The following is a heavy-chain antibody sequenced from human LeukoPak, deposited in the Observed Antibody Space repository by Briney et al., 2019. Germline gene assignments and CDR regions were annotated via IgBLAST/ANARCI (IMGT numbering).Heavy chain of an antibody. CDR1: GGSISSGGYY. V-gene: IGHV4-31*03. Sequence: SQTLSLTCTVSGGSISSGGYYWSWIRQHPGKGLEWIGYIYYSGSTNYNPSLKSRVTISVDTSKNQFSLKLSSVTAADTAVYYCARNQGYDFWSGYYPYYFDYWGQGTLVTVSS. CDR2: IYYSGST. J-gene: IGHJ4*02. CDR3: ARNQGYDFWSGYYPYYFDY. D-gene: IGHD3-3*01.